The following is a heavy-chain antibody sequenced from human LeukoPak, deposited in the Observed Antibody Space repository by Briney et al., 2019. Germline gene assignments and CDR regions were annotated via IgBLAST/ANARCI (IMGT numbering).Heavy chain of an antibody. V-gene: IGHV3-23*01. CDR2: IGGGGEST. Sequence: GGSLRLSCAASGFTFSSYAMSWVRQAPGKGLEWVSTIGGGGESTYYADSVKGRFTISRDNSKNTVYLQMNSLRAEDTAVYYCARRTTMVRGEYFDFWGQGTLVTVSS. CDR3: ARRTTMVRGEYFDF. D-gene: IGHD3-10*01. CDR1: GFTFSSYA. J-gene: IGHJ4*02.